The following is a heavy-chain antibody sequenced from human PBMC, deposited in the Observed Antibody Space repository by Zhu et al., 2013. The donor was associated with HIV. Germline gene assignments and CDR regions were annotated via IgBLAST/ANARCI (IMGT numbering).Heavy chain of an antibody. CDR3: ARSLGLTFGVVX. CDR2: INPDSGAT. CDR1: GYAFVGYY. V-gene: IGHV1-2*02. Sequence: AELVQSGAEVVRPGASVTVSCKSSGYAFVGYYMHWVRQAPGQGFEWMGWINPDSGATDYAQKFLGRVSITRDTSIESAFMEVRRLTADDTAVYYCARSLGLTFGVVXWGQGTQVTVSS. D-gene: IGHD3-3*01. J-gene: IGHJ4*02.